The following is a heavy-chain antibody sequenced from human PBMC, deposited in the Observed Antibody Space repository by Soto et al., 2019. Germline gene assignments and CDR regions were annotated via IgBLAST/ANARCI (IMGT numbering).Heavy chain of an antibody. Sequence: SETLSLTCAVYGGSFSGYYWTWIRQPPGKGLEWIGEINHSGSTNYKLSLKSRVTISADTSKSQCSLKLSSVTAADTAVYYCARGPDSRGLGATNPSHWGQGTLVTVSS. CDR2: INHSGST. CDR1: GGSFSGYY. V-gene: IGHV4-34*01. J-gene: IGHJ4*02. CDR3: ARGPDSRGLGATNPSH. D-gene: IGHD1-26*01.